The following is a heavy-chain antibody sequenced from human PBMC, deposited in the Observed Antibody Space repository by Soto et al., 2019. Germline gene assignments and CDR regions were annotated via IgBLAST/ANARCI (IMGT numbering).Heavy chain of an antibody. CDR3: ARESPSSQWLPTRYFDY. J-gene: IGHJ4*02. V-gene: IGHV3-48*02. Sequence: EVQLVESGGDLVQPGGSLRLSCAASRFTFSDYSMNWVRQAPGKGLEWVSYISGGGETIYYADSVRRRFTISRDNAKNSLFLQMNSLRDEDTAVYYCARESPSSQWLPTRYFDYWGQGTLVTVSS. CDR2: ISGGGETI. D-gene: IGHD6-19*01. CDR1: RFTFSDYS.